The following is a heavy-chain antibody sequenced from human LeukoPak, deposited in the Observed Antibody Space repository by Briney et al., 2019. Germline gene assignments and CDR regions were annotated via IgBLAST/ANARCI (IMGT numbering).Heavy chain of an antibody. CDR1: GGSISSHY. CDR2: IHYSGIT. V-gene: IGHV4-59*11. Sequence: SETLSLTCTVSGGSISSHYWSCIRQPPGKGLEWIGYIHYSGITNYIPSLKSRVTMSVDTSKNQFSLKLSSVTAADTAVYYCARDLNIAAAGMGNWFDPWGQGTLVTVSS. J-gene: IGHJ5*02. CDR3: ARDLNIAAAGMGNWFDP. D-gene: IGHD6-13*01.